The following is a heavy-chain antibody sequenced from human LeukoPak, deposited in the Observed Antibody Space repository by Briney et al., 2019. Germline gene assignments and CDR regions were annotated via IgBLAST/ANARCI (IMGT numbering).Heavy chain of an antibody. Sequence: PSETLSLTCTVSGYSISSAYYWGWIRQPPGKGLEWIGSIYHSGSTYYNPSLKSRVTISVDTSKNQFSLKLSSVTAADTAVYFCVSSGDYGLIFAYSGQGTLVTVSS. D-gene: IGHD4-17*01. CDR1: GYSISSAYY. V-gene: IGHV4-38-2*02. CDR3: VSSGDYGLIFAY. CDR2: IYHSGST. J-gene: IGHJ4*02.